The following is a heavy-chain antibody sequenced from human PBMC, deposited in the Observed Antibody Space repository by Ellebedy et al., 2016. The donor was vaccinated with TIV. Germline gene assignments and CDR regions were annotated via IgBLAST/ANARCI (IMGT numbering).Heavy chain of an antibody. CDR2: ISYDGSNK. J-gene: IGHJ4*02. CDR1: GFTFSSYG. D-gene: IGHD2-15*01. CDR3: ASGWYHFDY. V-gene: IGHV3-30*03. Sequence: PGGSLRLSCAASGFTFSSYGMHWVRQAPGKGLEWVAVISYDGSNKYYADSVKGRFTISRDNSKNTLYLQMNSLRAEDTAVYYCASGWYHFDYWGQGTLVTVSS.